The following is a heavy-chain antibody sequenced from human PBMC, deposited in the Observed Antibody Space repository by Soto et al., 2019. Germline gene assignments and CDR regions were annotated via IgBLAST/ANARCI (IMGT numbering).Heavy chain of an antibody. J-gene: IGHJ6*02. CDR1: GGTFSSYA. V-gene: IGHV1-69*01. Sequence: QVQLVQSGAEVKKPGSSVKVSCKASGGTFSSYAISWVRQAPGQGLEWMGGIIPISGTANYAQKFQGRVTITADESTSTAYMELSSLRSEDTAVYYCARDHSSSWYSRFHGMDVWGQGTTVTVSS. CDR2: IIPISGTA. D-gene: IGHD6-13*01. CDR3: ARDHSSSWYSRFHGMDV.